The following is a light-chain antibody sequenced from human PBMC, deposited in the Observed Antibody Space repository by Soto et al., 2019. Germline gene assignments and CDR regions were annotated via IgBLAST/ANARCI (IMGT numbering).Light chain of an antibody. Sequence: QAVVTQPPSAYGTPGQRVTISCSGSSSNIGSNTVNWYQQVPGTAPKLLIYNNNQRPSGVPDRFSGSKSGTSASLAISGLQSEDEADYYCAAWDDSLNGVVFGGGTKLTVL. CDR1: SSNIGSNT. CDR3: AAWDDSLNGVV. CDR2: NNN. V-gene: IGLV1-44*01. J-gene: IGLJ2*01.